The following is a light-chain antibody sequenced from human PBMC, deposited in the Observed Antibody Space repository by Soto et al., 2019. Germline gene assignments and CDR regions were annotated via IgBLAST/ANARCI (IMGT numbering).Light chain of an antibody. CDR2: EDD. J-gene: IGLJ7*01. CDR1: SGSIGSNS. CDR3: QSYDTNTVV. V-gene: IGLV6-57*04. Sequence: NFMLTQPHSVSESPGKTVTISCTRSSGSIGSNSVQWYRQRPGSAPTIVIYEDDQRPSGLPNRFAGAIDRSSNSASLTISGLQTEDEADYYCQSYDTNTVVFGGGTQLTVL.